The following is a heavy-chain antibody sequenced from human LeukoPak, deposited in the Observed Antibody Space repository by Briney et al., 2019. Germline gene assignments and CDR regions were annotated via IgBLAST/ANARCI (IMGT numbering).Heavy chain of an antibody. CDR1: GGSISSYY. Sequence: SESLSLTCTVSGGSISSYYWSWIRLPPGKGLEWIGYIYYSGSTNYNPSLKSRVTISVDTSKNQFSLKLSSVTAADTAVYYCARAPDYYMDVWGKGTTVTVS. V-gene: IGHV4-59*01. J-gene: IGHJ6*03. CDR2: IYYSGST. CDR3: ARAPDYYMDV.